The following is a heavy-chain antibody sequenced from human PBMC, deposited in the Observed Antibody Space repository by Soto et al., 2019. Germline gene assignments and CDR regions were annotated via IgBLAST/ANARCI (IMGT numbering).Heavy chain of an antibody. CDR2: IIPISGSP. J-gene: IGHJ4*02. Sequence: QVQLVQSGAEVKKLGSSVKVSCKTSGGSFSISVISWVRQAPGQGLEWMGGIIPISGSPNYAQEFQGRATITADGATSTAYMALSSLRSEDTGGYYCATVSRGSWSGFPAYWGQGPVVIVSS. CDR1: GGSFSISV. V-gene: IGHV1-69*12. D-gene: IGHD3-3*01. CDR3: ATVSRGSWSGFPAY.